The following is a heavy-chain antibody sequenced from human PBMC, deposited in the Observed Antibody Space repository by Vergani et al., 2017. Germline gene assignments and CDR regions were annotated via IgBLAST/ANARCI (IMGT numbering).Heavy chain of an antibody. CDR2: ISWNSGSI. V-gene: IGHV3-9*01. CDR1: GFRFSSYG. CDR3: AKDHYDFWSGYPNLSTFDL. J-gene: IGHJ2*01. D-gene: IGHD3-3*01. Sequence: VQLVESGGGVVQPGRSLRLSCAASGFRFSSYGMNWVRQAPGKGLEWVSGISWNSGSIGYADSVKGRFTISRDNAKNSLYLQMNSLRAEDTALYYCAKDHYDFWSGYPNLSTFDLWGRGTLVTVSS.